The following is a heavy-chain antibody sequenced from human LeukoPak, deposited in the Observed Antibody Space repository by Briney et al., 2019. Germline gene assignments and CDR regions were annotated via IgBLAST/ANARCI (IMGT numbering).Heavy chain of an antibody. CDR1: GGSISSYY. CDR2: IYYSGST. Sequence: SETLSLTCTVSGGSISSYYWSWIRQPPGKGLEWIGYIYYSGSTNYNPSLKSRVTISVDTSKNQFSLKLRSGTAADTAGYSCRAQVIAVAGGGVFAYGGRETWVT. J-gene: IGHJ4*02. CDR3: RAQVIAVAGGGVFAY. D-gene: IGHD6-19*01. V-gene: IGHV4-59*08.